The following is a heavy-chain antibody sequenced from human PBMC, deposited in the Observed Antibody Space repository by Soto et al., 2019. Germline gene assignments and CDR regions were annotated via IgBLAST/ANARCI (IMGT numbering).Heavy chain of an antibody. CDR2: INHSGST. J-gene: IGHJ4*02. Sequence: SETLSLTCAVYGGSFSGYYWSWIRQPPGKGLEWIGEINHSGSTNYNPSLKSRVTISVDTSKNQFSLKLSSVTAADTAVYYCARATRWLRPHFDYWGQGTLVTVSS. CDR1: GGSFSGYY. CDR3: ARATRWLRPHFDY. V-gene: IGHV4-34*01. D-gene: IGHD5-12*01.